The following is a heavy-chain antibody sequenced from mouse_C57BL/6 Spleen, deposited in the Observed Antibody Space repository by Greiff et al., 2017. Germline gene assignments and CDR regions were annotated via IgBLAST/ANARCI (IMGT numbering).Heavy chain of an antibody. Sequence: QVQLQQPGAELVMPGASVKLSCKASGYTFTSYWMHWVKQRPGQGLEWIGEIDPSDSYTNYNQKFKGKSTLTVDKSSSTSYMQLSSLTSEDSAVYYSARDSWGCAYWGQGTLVTVSA. CDR2: IDPSDSYT. CDR1: GYTFTSYW. J-gene: IGHJ3*01. CDR3: ARDSWGCAY. V-gene: IGHV1-69*01.